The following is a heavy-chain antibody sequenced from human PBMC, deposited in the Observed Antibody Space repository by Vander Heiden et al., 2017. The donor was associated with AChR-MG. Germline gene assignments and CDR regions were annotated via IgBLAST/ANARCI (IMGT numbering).Heavy chain of an antibody. V-gene: IGHV3-48*02. D-gene: IGHD6-6*01. Sequence: EVQLVESGGGLVQPGGSLRLSCAASGLTFSSYSVNWVRQAPGKGLEWVSYISSSSSTIYYADSVKGRFTISRDNAKNSLYLQMNSLRDEDTAVYYCARDQTGYSSSSNDYWGQGTLVTVSS. CDR3: ARDQTGYSSSSNDY. CDR2: ISSSSSTI. CDR1: GLTFSSYS. J-gene: IGHJ4*02.